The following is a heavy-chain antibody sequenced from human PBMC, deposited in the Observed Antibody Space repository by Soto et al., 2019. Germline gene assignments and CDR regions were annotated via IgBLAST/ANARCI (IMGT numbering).Heavy chain of an antibody. CDR2: IYYSGST. CDR1: GGSISSYY. J-gene: IGHJ6*03. Sequence: SETLSLTCTVSGGSISSYYWSWIRQPPGKGLEWIGYIYYSGSTNYNPSLKSRVTISVDTSKNQFSLKLSSVTAADTAVYYCERDIRTGTRRGYYYYYMDVWGKGTTVTVS. CDR3: ERDIRTGTRRGYYYYYMDV. V-gene: IGHV4-59*01. D-gene: IGHD1-7*01.